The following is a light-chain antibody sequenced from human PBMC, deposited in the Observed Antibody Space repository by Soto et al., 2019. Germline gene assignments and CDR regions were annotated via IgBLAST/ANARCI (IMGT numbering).Light chain of an antibody. Sequence: DILLTQSPAIVSVSPGERATLSCRASRSVSTNLAWYQHKHGQAPRLLIYGASTRVTDIPPRFSGSGSGTEFTLTINYLKSEDFGVYYSQQYDKTVPPVTFGGGTKVEI. CDR3: QQYDKTVPPVT. CDR1: RSVSTN. V-gene: IGKV3-15*01. CDR2: GAS. J-gene: IGKJ4*01.